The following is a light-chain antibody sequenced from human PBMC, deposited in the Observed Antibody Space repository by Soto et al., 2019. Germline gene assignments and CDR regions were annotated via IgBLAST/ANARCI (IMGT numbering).Light chain of an antibody. CDR3: SSYTTTKNCV. CDR2: EVN. J-gene: IGLJ1*01. V-gene: IGLV2-14*01. Sequence: QSVLTQPASVSGSPGQSITISCTGTSSDVGGYNYVSWYQQQAGKAPKLLIYEVNYRPSGVSDCFSGSKYGTTASLTISGLQAEDEADYYCSSYTTTKNCVFGTGTKVTVL. CDR1: SSDVGGYNY.